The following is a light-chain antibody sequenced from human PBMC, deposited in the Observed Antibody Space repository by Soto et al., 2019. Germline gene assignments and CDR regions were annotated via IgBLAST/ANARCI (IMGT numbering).Light chain of an antibody. J-gene: IGLJ2*01. V-gene: IGLV2-14*01. CDR2: EVG. CDR3: TSYRSSSTPVV. Sequence: QSALTQPASVSGSPGQSITISCTGTSSDVGGYDYVSWYQQHPGKAPKVLIYEVGNRPSGVSNRFSGSKSGNTASLTISGLQAEDEADYYCTSYRSSSTPVVFGGGTQLTVL. CDR1: SSDVGGYDY.